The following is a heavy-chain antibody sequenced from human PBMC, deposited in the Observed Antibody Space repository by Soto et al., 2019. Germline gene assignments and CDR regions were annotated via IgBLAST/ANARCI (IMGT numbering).Heavy chain of an antibody. CDR1: GYTFTSYG. J-gene: IGHJ3*02. D-gene: IGHD1-20*01. CDR3: ATASKDRSTTYNWKSALEVRWSFDI. Sequence: ASVKVSCKASGYTFTSYGISWVRQAPGQGLEWMGWISAYNGNTIYAQKFQGRVTMTEDTSTDTAYMELSSLRPEDTAVYYCATASKDRSTTYNWKSALEVRWSFDIWGQGTMVTVSS. V-gene: IGHV1-18*01. CDR2: ISAYNGNT.